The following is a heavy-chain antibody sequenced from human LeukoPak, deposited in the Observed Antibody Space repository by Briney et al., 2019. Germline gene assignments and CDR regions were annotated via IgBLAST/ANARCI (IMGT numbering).Heavy chain of an antibody. CDR2: ISYSGGST. J-gene: IGHJ4*02. V-gene: IGHV3-23*01. D-gene: IGHD3-10*01. CDR1: GFTFSSYA. Sequence: GGSLRLSCAASGFTFSSYAMSWVRQAPGKGLEWVSTISYSGGSTYYADSVKGRFTISRDNSKNTLYLRMNSLRAEDTAVYYCAKGGDYGSGNLCFDYWGQGTLVTVSS. CDR3: AKGGDYGSGNLCFDY.